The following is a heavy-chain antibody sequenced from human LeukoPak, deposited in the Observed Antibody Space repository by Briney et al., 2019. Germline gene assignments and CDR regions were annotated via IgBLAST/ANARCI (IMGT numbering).Heavy chain of an antibody. J-gene: IGHJ6*02. D-gene: IGHD6-13*01. CDR1: GFTFTDYF. V-gene: IGHV3-48*01. CDR2: ISSSSATI. Sequence: GGSLRLSCVASGFTFTDYFMNWVRQAPGKGLEWVSYISSSSATIYYADSVRGRFTVSRDNAKHSLYLQLNSLRAEDTALYYCARDLAAPRNYFYYYAMDVWGQGTTVAVSS. CDR3: ARDLAAPRNYFYYYAMDV.